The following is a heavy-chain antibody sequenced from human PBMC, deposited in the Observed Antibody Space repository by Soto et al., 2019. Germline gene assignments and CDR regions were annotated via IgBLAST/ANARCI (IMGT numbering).Heavy chain of an antibody. D-gene: IGHD6-13*01. CDR1: GFTFSSYA. V-gene: IGHV3-30-3*01. CDR3: ARGYSSSWSYYYYYGMDV. CDR2: ISYDGSNK. J-gene: IGHJ6*02. Sequence: HPGGSLRLSCAASGFTFSSYAMHWVRQAPGKGLEWVAVISYDGSNKYYADSVKGRFTISRDNSKNTLYLQMNSLRAEDTAVYYCARGYSSSWSYYYYYGMDVWGQGTTVTVS.